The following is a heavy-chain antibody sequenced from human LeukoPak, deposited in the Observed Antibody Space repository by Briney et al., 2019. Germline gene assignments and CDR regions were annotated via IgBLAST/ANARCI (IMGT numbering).Heavy chain of an antibody. D-gene: IGHD3-9*01. CDR2: ISAYNGNT. CDR1: GYTFTSYG. V-gene: IGHV1-18*01. J-gene: IGHJ5*02. Sequence: GASVKVSCKASGYTFTSYGISWVRQAPGQGLEWMGWISAYNGNTNYAQKLQGRVTMTTDTSTSTAYMELSSLRSEDTAVYYCARGLRYFDWLLLGNWFDPWGQGTLVTVSS. CDR3: ARGLRYFDWLLLGNWFDP.